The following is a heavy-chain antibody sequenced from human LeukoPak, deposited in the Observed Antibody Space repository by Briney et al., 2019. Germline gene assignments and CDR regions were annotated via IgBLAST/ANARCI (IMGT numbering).Heavy chain of an antibody. CDR3: AKTMGAIDHDY. D-gene: IGHD2-2*02. J-gene: IGHJ4*02. CDR1: GFTFSGSA. CDR2: IRSKANSYAT. Sequence: GGSLRLSCAASGFTFSGSAMHWVRQASGKGLEWVGRIRSKANSYATAYAASVKGRFTISRDNSKHTLYLQMNSLRAEDTAVYYCAKTMGAIDHDYWGQGTLVTVSS. V-gene: IGHV3-73*01.